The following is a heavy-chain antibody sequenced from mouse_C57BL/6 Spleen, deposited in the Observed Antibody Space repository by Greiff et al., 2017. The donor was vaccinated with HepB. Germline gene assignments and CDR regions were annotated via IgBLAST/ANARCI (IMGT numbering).Heavy chain of an antibody. V-gene: IGHV1-81*01. D-gene: IGHD1-1*01. CDR2: IYPRSGNT. CDR1: GYTFTSYG. Sequence: VQLQQSGAELARPGASVKLSCKASGYTFTSYGISWVKQRTGQGLEWIGEIYPRSGNTYYNEKFKGKATLTADKSSSSAYMELRSLTSEDSAVYFCARGDYYGTYFDVWGTGTTVTVSS. J-gene: IGHJ1*03. CDR3: ARGDYYGTYFDV.